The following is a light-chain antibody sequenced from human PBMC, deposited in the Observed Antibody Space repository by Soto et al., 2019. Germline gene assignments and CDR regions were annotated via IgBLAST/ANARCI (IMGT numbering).Light chain of an antibody. Sequence: AIQLTQSPPSLSASVGDRVTITCRASQGISSAVAWYQQKPGKAPKVLMYDASSMESGVPSRFSGSGSGTDFTLTISSLQPEDFATYYCQQFNSEPFTFGPGTKVDI. CDR1: QGISSA. J-gene: IGKJ3*01. V-gene: IGKV1-13*02. CDR2: DAS. CDR3: QQFNSEPFT.